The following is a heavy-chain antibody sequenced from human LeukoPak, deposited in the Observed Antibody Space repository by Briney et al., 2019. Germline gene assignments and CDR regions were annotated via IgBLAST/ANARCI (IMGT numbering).Heavy chain of an antibody. J-gene: IGHJ4*02. CDR1: GGSFSGYY. D-gene: IGHD5-12*01. V-gene: IGHV4-34*01. CDR2: INHSGST. Sequence: PSETLSLTCAVYGGSFSGYYWSWIRQPPGKGLEWIGEINHSGSTNYNPSLKGRVTISVDTSKNQFSLKLSSVTAADTAVYYCAXGLVATITWPXPXYLXYXGQGTXVT. CDR3: AXGLVATITWPXPXYLXY.